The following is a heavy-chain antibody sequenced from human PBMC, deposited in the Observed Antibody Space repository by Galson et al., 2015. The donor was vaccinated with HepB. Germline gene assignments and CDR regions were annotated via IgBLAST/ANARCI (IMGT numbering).Heavy chain of an antibody. D-gene: IGHD3-3*01. CDR3: ARAGLRFLEWLPKWGGWGYGMDV. CDR1: GFTFSSYE. CDR2: ISSSGSTI. J-gene: IGHJ6*02. V-gene: IGHV3-48*03. Sequence: SLRLSCAASGFTFSSYEMNWVRQAPGKGLEWVSYISSSGSTIYYADSVKGRFTISRDNAKNSLYLQMNSLRAEDTAVYYCARAGLRFLEWLPKWGGWGYGMDVWGQGTTVTVSS.